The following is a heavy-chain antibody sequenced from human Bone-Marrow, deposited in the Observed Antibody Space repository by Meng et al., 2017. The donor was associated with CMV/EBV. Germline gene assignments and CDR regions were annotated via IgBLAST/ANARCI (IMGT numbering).Heavy chain of an antibody. CDR1: EYTFTGYY. CDR2: INPNSGGT. D-gene: IGHD2-21*01. CDR3: ARTECGGDCYSGRYYYYGMDV. V-gene: IGHV1-2*02. Sequence: ASVKVSCKASEYTFTGYYMHWVRQAPGQGLEWMGWINPNSGGTNYAQKFQGRVTMTRDTSISTAYMELSRLRSDDTAVYYCARTECGGDCYSGRYYYYGMDVWGQGTTVTVSS. J-gene: IGHJ6*02.